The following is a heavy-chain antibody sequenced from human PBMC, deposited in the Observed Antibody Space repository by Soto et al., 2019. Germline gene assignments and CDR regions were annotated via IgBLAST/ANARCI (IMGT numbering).Heavy chain of an antibody. V-gene: IGHV3-15*07. CDR3: TTEVVVVITTGYIDY. D-gene: IGHD3-22*01. CDR1: GFTFSNAW. CDR2: IKSKTDGGTT. J-gene: IGHJ4*03. Sequence: GVSLRLSCAVSGFTFSNAWINWVRQAPGKGLEWVGRIKSKTDGGTTDYAAPVKGSFTISRDDSKNTLYLQMNSLKTEDTAVYYCTTEVVVVITTGYIDYWGQGTLVPVAS.